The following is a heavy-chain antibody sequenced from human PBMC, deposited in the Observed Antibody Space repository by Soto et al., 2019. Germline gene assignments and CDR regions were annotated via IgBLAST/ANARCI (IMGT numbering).Heavy chain of an antibody. V-gene: IGHV1-3*01. J-gene: IGHJ4*02. Sequence: QVQLVQSGAEVKKPGASVKVSCKASGYTFAGYAMHWVRQAPGQRLAWMGWINGGNGSAKYSQKFQGRVTITREKSASTAYMELSSLTSEDTAVYYCARGLDSNPHFDYWGPGTLVTVSS. CDR3: ARGLDSNPHFDY. CDR2: INGGNGSA. D-gene: IGHD4-4*01. CDR1: GYTFAGYA.